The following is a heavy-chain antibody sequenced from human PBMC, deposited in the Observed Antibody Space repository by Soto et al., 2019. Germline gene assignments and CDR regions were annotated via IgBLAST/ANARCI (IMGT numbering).Heavy chain of an antibody. V-gene: IGHV4-59*01. CDR1: GGSISSYY. D-gene: IGHD4-17*01. CDR3: ARQSADYGDYVVPHWFDP. CDR2: IYYSGST. J-gene: IGHJ5*02. Sequence: QVQLQESGPGLVKPSETLSLTCTVSGGSISSYYWSWIRQPPGKGLEWIGYIYYSGSTNYNPSLKSRVTISVDTSKNQFSLKLSSVTAADTAVYYCARQSADYGDYVVPHWFDPWGQGTLVTVSS.